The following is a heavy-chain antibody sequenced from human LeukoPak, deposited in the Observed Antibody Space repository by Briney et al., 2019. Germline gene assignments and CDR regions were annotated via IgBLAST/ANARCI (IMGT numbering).Heavy chain of an antibody. CDR2: ISGSGGST. V-gene: IGHV3-23*01. D-gene: IGHD6-13*01. CDR3: AREGPGQQLATYYYGMDV. Sequence: GSLRLSCAASGFTFSSYAMSWVRQAPGKGLEWVSAISGSGGSTYYADSVKGRFTISRDNSKNTLYLQMNSLRAEDTAVYYCAREGPGQQLATYYYGMDVWGQGTTVTVSS. J-gene: IGHJ6*02. CDR1: GFTFSSYA.